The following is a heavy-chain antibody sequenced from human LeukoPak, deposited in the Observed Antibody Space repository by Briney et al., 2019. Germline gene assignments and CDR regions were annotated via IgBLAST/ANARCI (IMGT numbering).Heavy chain of an antibody. Sequence: SETLSLTCAVYGGSFSGYYWSWIRQPPGKGLEWIGEINHSGSTNYNPSLKSRVTISVDTSKNQFSLKLSSVTAADTAVCYCARGRRPRYCSGGSCKLKLYYYMDVWGKGTTVTVSS. CDR1: GGSFSGYY. CDR3: ARGRRPRYCSGGSCKLKLYYYMDV. D-gene: IGHD2-15*01. V-gene: IGHV4-34*01. CDR2: INHSGST. J-gene: IGHJ6*03.